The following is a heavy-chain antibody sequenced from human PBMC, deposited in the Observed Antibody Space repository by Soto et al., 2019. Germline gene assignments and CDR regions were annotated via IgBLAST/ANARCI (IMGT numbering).Heavy chain of an antibody. J-gene: IGHJ4*02. V-gene: IGHV1-18*01. CDR2: ISAYNGNT. CDR1: GYTFTSYG. Sequence: ASVKVSCKASGYTFTSYGISWVRQAPGQGLEWMGWISAYNGNTNYAQKLQGRVTMTTDTSTSTAYMGLRSLRSDDTAVYYCASYSGDYALPVFDYWGRGSLVPVSS. CDR3: ASYSGDYALPVFDY. D-gene: IGHD4-17*01.